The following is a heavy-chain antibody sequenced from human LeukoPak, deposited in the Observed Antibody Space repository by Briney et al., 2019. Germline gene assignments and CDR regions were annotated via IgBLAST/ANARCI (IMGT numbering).Heavy chain of an antibody. D-gene: IGHD3-22*01. V-gene: IGHV4-59*01. CDR1: GGSISNYY. CDR2: IYYSGNT. CDR3: ARGRHYFDSSGAFDP. Sequence: PSETLSLTCTVSGGSISNYYWSWIRQPPGKGLEWIGYIYYSGNTNYNPSLESRVSISVDTSKNQFSLRLSSVTAADTAVYYCARGRHYFDSSGAFDPWGQGTLVTVSS. J-gene: IGHJ5*02.